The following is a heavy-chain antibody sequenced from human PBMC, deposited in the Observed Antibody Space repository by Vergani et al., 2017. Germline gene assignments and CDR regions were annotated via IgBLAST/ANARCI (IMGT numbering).Heavy chain of an antibody. D-gene: IGHD3-10*01. V-gene: IGHV1-24*01. CDR2: FDPEDGET. J-gene: IGHJ6*02. Sequence: QVQLVQSGAEVQKPGASVKVSCKVSGYTLTELSMHWVRQAPGKGLEGMGGFDPEDGETIYAQKFQGRVTMTEDTSTDTAYMELSSLRSEDKAVDYCATRGVNYYYYGMDVWGQGTTVTVSS. CDR3: ATRGVNYYYYGMDV. CDR1: GYTLTELS.